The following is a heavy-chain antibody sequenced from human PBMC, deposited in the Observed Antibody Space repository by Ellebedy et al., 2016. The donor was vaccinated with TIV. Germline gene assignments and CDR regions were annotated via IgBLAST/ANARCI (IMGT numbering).Heavy chain of an antibody. CDR3: AGRAYNWNDGSLFDY. J-gene: IGHJ4*02. CDR1: GFSFSNYW. Sequence: GESLKISCAASGFSFSNYWMHWVRQVPGMGLVWVSRVKSDGSTTDYADSVKGRFTISRDNSKNTLYLQMNSLRAEDTAVYYCAGRAYNWNDGSLFDYWGQGTLVTVSS. CDR2: VKSDGSTT. D-gene: IGHD1-1*01. V-gene: IGHV3-74*01.